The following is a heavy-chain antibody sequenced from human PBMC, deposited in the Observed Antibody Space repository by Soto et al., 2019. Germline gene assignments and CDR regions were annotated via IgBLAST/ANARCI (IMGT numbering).Heavy chain of an antibody. CDR2: ISWDGGST. Sequence: PGGSLRLCCAASGFTFDDYTMHWVRQAPGKGLEWVSLISWDGGSTYYADSVKGRFTISRDNSKNSLYLQMNSLRTEDTALYYCAKDLMHYYDSSGYYYYYYGMDVWGQGTTVTVYS. V-gene: IGHV3-43*01. D-gene: IGHD3-22*01. CDR3: AKDLMHYYDSSGYYYYYYGMDV. J-gene: IGHJ6*02. CDR1: GFTFDDYT.